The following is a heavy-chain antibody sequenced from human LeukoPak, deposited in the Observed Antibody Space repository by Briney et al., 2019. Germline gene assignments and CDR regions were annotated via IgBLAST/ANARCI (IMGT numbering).Heavy chain of an antibody. D-gene: IGHD2-2*01. CDR2: IIPIFGTA. CDR1: GGTFTSYA. J-gene: IGHJ6*03. CDR3: ARGDIVVVSAAIHYYYYYYMDV. V-gene: IGHV1-69*13. Sequence: ASVTVSCKASGGTFTSYAISWVRQAPGQGLEWMGGIIPIFGTANYAQKFQGRVTITADESTSTAYVELSSLRSEDTAVYFCARGDIVVVSAAIHYYYYYYMDVWGKGTTVTVSS.